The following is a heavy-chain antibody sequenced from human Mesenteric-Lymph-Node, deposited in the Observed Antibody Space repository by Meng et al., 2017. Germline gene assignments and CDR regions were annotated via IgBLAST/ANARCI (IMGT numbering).Heavy chain of an antibody. CDR1: GFFFSNYG. CDR3: ARGGIIDEAGRFAPQNFYGLDA. V-gene: IGHV3-33*01. J-gene: IGHJ6*02. D-gene: IGHD1-14*01. Sequence: GESLKISCVTSGFFFSNYGIHWVRQAPGRGLEWVAITWYDGTNTYYADSVKGRFTISRDSSKNILFLQMTTLRAEDTAVYYCARGGIIDEAGRFAPQNFYGLDAWGQGTTVTVS. CDR2: TWYDGTNT.